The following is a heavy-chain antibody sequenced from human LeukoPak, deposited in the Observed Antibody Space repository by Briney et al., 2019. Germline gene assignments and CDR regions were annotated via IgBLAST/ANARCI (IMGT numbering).Heavy chain of an antibody. Sequence: GGSLRLSCAASGFTFSNSWMSWVRQAAGKGLEWVGRIKSKTDDGTTDYAAPVKGRFTISRDDSKNTLYLQMNSLKTEDTAVYYCTTARELYIWGQGTLVTVSS. CDR3: TTARELYI. J-gene: IGHJ4*02. D-gene: IGHD1-26*01. V-gene: IGHV3-15*01. CDR1: GFTFSNSW. CDR2: IKSKTDDGTT.